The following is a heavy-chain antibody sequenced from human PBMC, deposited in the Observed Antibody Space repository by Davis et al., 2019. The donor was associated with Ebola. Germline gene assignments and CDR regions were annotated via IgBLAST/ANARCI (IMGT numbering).Heavy chain of an antibody. CDR2: IYHSGST. CDR1: GYSISSGYY. J-gene: IGHJ4*02. V-gene: IGHV4-38-2*02. CDR3: VRGRTWGIPDY. Sequence: SETLSLTCTVSGYSISSGYYWGWIRQPPGKGLEWIGSIYHSGSTYYNPSLKSRVTISVDTSKNQFSLNLTSVTAADTAIYYCVRGRTWGIPDYWGQGTLVTVSS. D-gene: IGHD7-27*01.